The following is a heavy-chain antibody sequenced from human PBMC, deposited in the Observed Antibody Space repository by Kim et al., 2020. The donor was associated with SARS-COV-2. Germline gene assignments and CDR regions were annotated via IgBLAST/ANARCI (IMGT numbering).Heavy chain of an antibody. D-gene: IGHD6-13*01. Sequence: GGSLRLSCAASGFTFSSYAMHLVRQAPGKGLEWVAVISYDGSNKYYADSVKGRFTISRDNSKNTLYLQMNSLRAEDTAVYYCAREAAIRYSSSWYPTDAFDIWGQGTMVTVSS. CDR1: GFTFSSYA. CDR3: AREAAIRYSSSWYPTDAFDI. V-gene: IGHV3-30*04. J-gene: IGHJ3*02. CDR2: ISYDGSNK.